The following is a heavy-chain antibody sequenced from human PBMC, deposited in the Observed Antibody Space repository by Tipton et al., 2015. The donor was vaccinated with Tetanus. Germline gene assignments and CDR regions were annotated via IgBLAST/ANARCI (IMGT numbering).Heavy chain of an antibody. CDR2: VYYTGDA. CDR1: GDSVSGYY. V-gene: IGHV4-59*02. CDR3: ARIPDYWSGYFAF. J-gene: IGHJ4*02. D-gene: IGHD3-3*01. Sequence: TLSLTCTVSGDSVSGYYWSWIRQPPGKGLEWVGYVYYTGDANYNPSLKSRVTISMDRSENQFSLWLTSVTAADTAVYYCARIPDYWSGYFAFWGEGTLVTVSP.